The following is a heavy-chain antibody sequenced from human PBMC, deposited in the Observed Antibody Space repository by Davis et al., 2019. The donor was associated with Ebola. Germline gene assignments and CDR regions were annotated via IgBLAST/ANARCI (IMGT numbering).Heavy chain of an antibody. CDR3: ARDYYGSGSYSSFDP. V-gene: IGHV1-46*01. J-gene: IGHJ5*02. Sequence: AASVKVSCKASGYTFTSYYMHWVRQAPGQGLEWMGIINPSGGSTSYAQKFQGRVTMTRDTSISTAYMELSRLRSEDTAVYYCARDYYGSGSYSSFDPWGQGTLVTVSS. D-gene: IGHD3-10*01. CDR2: INPSGGST. CDR1: GYTFTSYY.